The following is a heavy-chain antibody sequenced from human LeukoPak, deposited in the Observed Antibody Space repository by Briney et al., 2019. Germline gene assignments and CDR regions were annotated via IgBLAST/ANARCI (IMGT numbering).Heavy chain of an antibody. Sequence: SETLSLTCAVSGGSISSGGYSWSWIRQPPGKGLEWIGYIYHSGSTCYNPSLKSRVTISVDRSKNQFSLKLSSVTAADTAVYYCATVDTEIWYFDYWGQGTLVTVSS. J-gene: IGHJ4*02. V-gene: IGHV4-30-2*01. CDR2: IYHSGST. CDR3: ATVDTEIWYFDY. D-gene: IGHD5-18*01. CDR1: GGSISSGGYS.